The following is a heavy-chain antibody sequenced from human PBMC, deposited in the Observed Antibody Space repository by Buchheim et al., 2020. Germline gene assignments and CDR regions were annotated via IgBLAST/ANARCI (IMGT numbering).Heavy chain of an antibody. D-gene: IGHD4-11*01. J-gene: IGHJ4*02. CDR1: GFTFSGYA. V-gene: IGHV3-23*01. Sequence: EVQLLESGGGLVQPGGSLRLSCAASGFTFSGYAMSWVRQAPGKGLEWVSTISGSGGSTYYTDSVKGRFTLSRDHSKNKLYLQMNSLGAEDTAVYYCARDAYSNYDIYWGQGTL. CDR3: ARDAYSNYDIY. CDR2: ISGSGGST.